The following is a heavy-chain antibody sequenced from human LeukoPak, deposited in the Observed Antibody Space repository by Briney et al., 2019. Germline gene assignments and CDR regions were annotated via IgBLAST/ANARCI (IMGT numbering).Heavy chain of an antibody. CDR2: IWYDGSNK. V-gene: IGHV3-33*01. J-gene: IGHJ4*02. D-gene: IGHD3-22*01. CDR1: GFTFSSYG. CDR3: ARDPEGYYDSSGRDY. Sequence: GRSLRLSCAASGFTFSSYGMHWVRQAPGKGLEWVAVIWYDGSNKYYADSVKGRFTISRDNSKNTLYLQMNSLRAEDTAVYYCARDPEGYYDSSGRDYWGQGTLVTVSS.